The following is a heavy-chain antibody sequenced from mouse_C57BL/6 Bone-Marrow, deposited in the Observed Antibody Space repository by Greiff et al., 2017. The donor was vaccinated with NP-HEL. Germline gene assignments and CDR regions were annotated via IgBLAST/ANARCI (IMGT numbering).Heavy chain of an antibody. J-gene: IGHJ3*01. Sequence: QVQLKESGAELMKPGASVKLSCKATGYTFTGYWIEWVKQRPGHGLEWIGEILPGSSSTNYNEKFKGKATFTADTSSNTAYMQLSSLTTEDSAIYYCARWWSGIAYWGQGTLVTVSA. CDR3: ARWWSGIAY. CDR2: ILPGSSST. CDR1: GYTFTGYW. D-gene: IGHD1-1*02. V-gene: IGHV1-9*01.